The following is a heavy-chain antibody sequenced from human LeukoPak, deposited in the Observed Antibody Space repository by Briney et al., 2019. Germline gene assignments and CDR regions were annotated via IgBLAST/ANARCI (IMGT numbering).Heavy chain of an antibody. D-gene: IGHD5-18*01. CDR1: GYSISSGYY. J-gene: IGHJ6*03. V-gene: IGHV4-38-2*02. CDR2: IYHSGST. Sequence: SETLSLTCTVSGYSISSGYYWGWIRQPPGKGLEWIGSIYHSGSTYYNPSLKSRVTISVDTSKNQFSLKLSSVTAADTAVYYCRSELDTAMVRYYYYYMDVWGKGTTVTVSS. CDR3: RSELDTAMVRYYYYYMDV.